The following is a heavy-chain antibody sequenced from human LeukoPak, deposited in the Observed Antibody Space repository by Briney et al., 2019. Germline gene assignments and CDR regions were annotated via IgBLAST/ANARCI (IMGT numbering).Heavy chain of an antibody. CDR3: ARDEYYYDSSGYSRALDY. CDR2: IWYDGSNK. CDR1: GFTFSSYG. Sequence: GGSLRLSCAASGFTFSSYGMHWVRQAPGKGLEWVAVIWYDGSNKYYAGSVKGRFTISRDNSKNTLYLQMNSLRAEDTAVYYCARDEYYYDSSGYSRALDYWGQGTLVTVSS. V-gene: IGHV3-33*01. J-gene: IGHJ4*02. D-gene: IGHD3-22*01.